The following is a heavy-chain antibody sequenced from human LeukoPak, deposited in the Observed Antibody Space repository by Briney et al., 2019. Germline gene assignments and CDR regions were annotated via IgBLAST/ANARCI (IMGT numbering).Heavy chain of an antibody. D-gene: IGHD3-22*01. CDR3: ARDLGQYYDTSDNWFDP. V-gene: IGHV3-48*03. CDR2: ISSSVSTI. Sequence: GGSLRLSCAASGFTFSSYEMNWVRQAPGKGLEWVSYISSSVSTIYYADSVKGRFTISRDNAKNTLNLQMNSLRAEDTAVYYCARDLGQYYDTSDNWFDPWGQGTLVTVSS. J-gene: IGHJ5*02. CDR1: GFTFSSYE.